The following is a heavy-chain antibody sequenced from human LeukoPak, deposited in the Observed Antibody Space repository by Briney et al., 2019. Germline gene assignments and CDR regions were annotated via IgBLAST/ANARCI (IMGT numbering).Heavy chain of an antibody. Sequence: SETLSLTCTVSGGSISSGDYYWSWIRQPPGKGLEWIGYIYYSGSTYYNPSLKSRVTISVDTSKNQFSLKLSSVSAADTAVYYCATYCSSSSCRGLAYYYYGMGVWGQGTTVTVSS. V-gene: IGHV4-30-4*02. CDR2: IYYSGST. CDR1: GGSISSGDYY. CDR3: ATYCSSSSCRGLAYYYYGMGV. D-gene: IGHD2-2*01. J-gene: IGHJ6*02.